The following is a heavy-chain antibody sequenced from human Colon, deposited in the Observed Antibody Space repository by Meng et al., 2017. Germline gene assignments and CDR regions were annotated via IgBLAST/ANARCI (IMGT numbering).Heavy chain of an antibody. CDR2: ITGDGSEK. CDR1: GFTFSSYW. CDR3: ARWSLTGPWYWLKN. J-gene: IGHJ4*02. D-gene: IGHD1-14*01. V-gene: IGHV3-7*01. Sequence: GESLKISCAASGFTFSSYWMAWVRQAPGKGLEWVDSITGDGSEKYYVDSVKGRFTISRDNVENSLYLQMNSRRAEDTAVYYCARWSLTGPWYWLKNWGQGALVTVSS.